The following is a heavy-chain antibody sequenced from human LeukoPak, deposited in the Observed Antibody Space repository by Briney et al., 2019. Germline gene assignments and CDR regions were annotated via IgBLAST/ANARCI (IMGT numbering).Heavy chain of an antibody. CDR3: ARGPEDYFDY. J-gene: IGHJ4*02. V-gene: IGHV4-59*08. CDR1: GDSLSTYY. CDR2: IYYSETT. Sequence: SETLSLSCTVSGDSLSTYYWSWIRQPPGKGLEWIGYIYYSETTTYNPSLTSRVTISVETSKNQASLKLSSVTAADTAVYYCARGPEDYFDYWGQETLVTVSS.